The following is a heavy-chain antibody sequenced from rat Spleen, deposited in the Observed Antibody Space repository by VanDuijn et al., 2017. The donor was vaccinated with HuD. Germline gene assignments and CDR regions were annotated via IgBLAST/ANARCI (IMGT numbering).Heavy chain of an antibody. CDR3: ARRHYGYTDYFDY. V-gene: IGHV5-7*01. D-gene: IGHD1-9*01. J-gene: IGHJ2*01. Sequence: EVQLAESGGGLVQPGRSLKLSCAASGFTFSDYYMAWVRQAPTTGLEWVATIRYGDSSGHSGTYYRDSVRGRFTISRDDAKSTLSLQMDSLRSEDTATYYCARRHYGYTDYFDYWGQGVMVTVSS. CDR2: IRYGDSSGHSGT. CDR1: GFTFSDYY.